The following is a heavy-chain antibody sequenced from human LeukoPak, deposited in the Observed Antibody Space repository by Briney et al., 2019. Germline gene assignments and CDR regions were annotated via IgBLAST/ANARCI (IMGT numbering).Heavy chain of an antibody. V-gene: IGHV3-48*03. CDR2: ISSSGGTI. CDR1: GFTFSSYE. J-gene: IGHJ4*02. D-gene: IGHD3-10*01. Sequence: GGSLRPSCAASGFTFSSYEMNWVRQAPGKGLEWVSYISSSGGTIYYADSVKGRFTFSRDNAKNSLYLQMNSLRDDDTAVYYCARVYGSGSYYNPYYFDYWGQGTLVTVSS. CDR3: ARVYGSGSYYNPYYFDY.